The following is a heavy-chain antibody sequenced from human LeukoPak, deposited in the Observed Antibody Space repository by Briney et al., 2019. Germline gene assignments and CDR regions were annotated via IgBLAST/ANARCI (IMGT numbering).Heavy chain of an antibody. CDR1: GYSISSRNW. CDR2: LHHDGRI. CDR3: ARNPEIAAFED. D-gene: IGHD1-14*01. J-gene: IGHJ4*02. Sequence: SETLSLTCAVSGYSISSRNWWGWVRQPPGKGLEWTGYLHHDGRIHYNPSLKRRVSMSLDTSKNQFSLKVTSVTAVDTAVYYCARNPEIAAFEDWGQGTLVTVSS. V-gene: IGHV4-28*05.